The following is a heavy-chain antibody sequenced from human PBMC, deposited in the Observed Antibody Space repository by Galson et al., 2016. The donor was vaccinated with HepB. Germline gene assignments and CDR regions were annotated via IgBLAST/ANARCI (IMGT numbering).Heavy chain of an antibody. CDR2: ISITVSST. J-gene: IGHJ4*02. CDR3: AKRIGAGGQFDY. CDR1: GFTFSSYA. Sequence: SLRLSCAASGFTFSSYAMSWVRQAPGKGLEWVTGISITVSSTYYADSAKGRFTISRDNSKNTLYLQMNTLRSEDTAIYYCAKRIGAGGQFDYWGQGTLVTVSS. V-gene: IGHV3-23*01. D-gene: IGHD6-13*01.